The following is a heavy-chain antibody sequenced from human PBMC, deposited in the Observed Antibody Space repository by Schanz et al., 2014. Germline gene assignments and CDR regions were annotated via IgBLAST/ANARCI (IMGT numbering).Heavy chain of an antibody. CDR3: ARGYCSRTSCFQNYYYGMDV. V-gene: IGHV1-18*01. Sequence: QVQLVQSGAEVKKPGASVKVSCKASGYTFTSYSISWVRQAPGQGLEWMGWISAYSGSPNSAQKLQGRVTLTTDTSTSTAYMELRSLRSDDTAVYYCARGYCSRTSCFQNYYYGMDVWGQGTTVTFSS. D-gene: IGHD2-2*01. J-gene: IGHJ6*02. CDR2: ISAYSGSP. CDR1: GYTFTSYS.